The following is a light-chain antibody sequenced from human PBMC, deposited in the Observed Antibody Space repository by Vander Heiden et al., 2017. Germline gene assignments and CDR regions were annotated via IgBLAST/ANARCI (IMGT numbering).Light chain of an antibody. J-gene: IGLJ2*01. CDR3: QVWDRSSDLQV. V-gene: IGLV3-21*02. CDR2: DDR. CDR1: NIGSKS. Sequence: SYVLTQPPSVSVAPGQTARITCGGNNIGSKSVHWYQQKPGQAPVLVVYDDRDRPSGIPERFSGSNSGNTATLTISRVEAGEEADYYCQVWDRSSDLQVFGGGTKLTVL.